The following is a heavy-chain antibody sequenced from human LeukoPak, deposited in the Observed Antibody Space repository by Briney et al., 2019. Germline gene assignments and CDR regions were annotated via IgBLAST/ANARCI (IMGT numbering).Heavy chain of an antibody. Sequence: SETLSLTCTVSGGSISSSSYYWGWIRQPPGKGLEWIGRIYTSGSTNYNPSLKSRVTISVDTSKNQFSLKLSSVTAADTAVYYCARGWVLPRNPRPRPMDVWGKGTTVTVSS. J-gene: IGHJ6*03. V-gene: IGHV4-39*07. CDR3: ARGWVLPRNPRPRPMDV. CDR2: IYTSGST. D-gene: IGHD3-22*01. CDR1: GGSISSSSYY.